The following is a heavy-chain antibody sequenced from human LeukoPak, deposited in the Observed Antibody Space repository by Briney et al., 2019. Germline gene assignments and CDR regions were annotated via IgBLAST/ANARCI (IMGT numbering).Heavy chain of an antibody. V-gene: IGHV3-21*01. CDR2: IDSSSSYI. CDR3: ARDLGGATLQLYAFDI. D-gene: IGHD1-26*01. Sequence: GGSLRLSCAASGFTFSYYSINWVRQAPGKGLEWVSSIDSSSSYIYYADSLKGRFTISRDNAKNSLYLQMNSLRAEDTAVYYCARDLGGATLQLYAFDIWGQGTMVTVSS. J-gene: IGHJ3*02. CDR1: GFTFSYYS.